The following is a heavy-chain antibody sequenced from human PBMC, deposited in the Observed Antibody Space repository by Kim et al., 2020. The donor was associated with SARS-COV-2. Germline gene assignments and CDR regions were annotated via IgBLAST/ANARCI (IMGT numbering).Heavy chain of an antibody. V-gene: IGHV3-7*03. CDR1: GFTFSSFW. CDR3: AVTPRSAAFDY. Sequence: GVSLRLSCAASGFTFSSFWMSWVRQAPGKGLEWVANIKEDGSENYYVGSVTGRFTISRDNAKNSLYLQMNSLRAEDTAVYYCAVTPRSAAFDYWGQGTLVTVSS. CDR2: IKEDGSEN. D-gene: IGHD2-15*01. J-gene: IGHJ4*02.